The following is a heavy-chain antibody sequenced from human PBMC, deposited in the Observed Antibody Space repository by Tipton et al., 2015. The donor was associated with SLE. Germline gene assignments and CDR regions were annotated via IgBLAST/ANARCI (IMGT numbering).Heavy chain of an antibody. J-gene: IGHJ2*01. CDR3: AGWLQTYFDL. V-gene: IGHV4-39*01. D-gene: IGHD6-19*01. CDR2: IYYSGST. CDR1: GGSISSSSYY. Sequence: TLSLTCTVSGGSISSSSYYWGWIRQPPGKGLEWIGSIYYSGSTYYNPSLKSRVTISVDTSKNQFSLKLNSVTAADTAVYYCAGWLQTYFDLWGRGTLVTVSS.